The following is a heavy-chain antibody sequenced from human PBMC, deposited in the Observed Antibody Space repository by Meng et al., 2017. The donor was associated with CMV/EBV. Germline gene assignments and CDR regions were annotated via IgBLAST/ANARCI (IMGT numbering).Heavy chain of an antibody. V-gene: IGHV3-30*02. CDR1: EFTFSSYG. J-gene: IGHJ4*02. Sequence: GESLKISCAASEFTFSSYGMHWVRQAPGKGLEWVAFIRYDGSNKYYADSVKGRFTISRDNSKNTLYLQMNSLRAEDTAVYYCAKDLYYYDSSGPFDYWGQGTLVTVSS. CDR3: AKDLYYYDSSGPFDY. D-gene: IGHD3-22*01. CDR2: IRYDGSNK.